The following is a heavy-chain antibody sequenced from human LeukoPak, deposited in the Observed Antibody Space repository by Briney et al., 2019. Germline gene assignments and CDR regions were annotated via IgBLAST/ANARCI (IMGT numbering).Heavy chain of an antibody. V-gene: IGHV4-34*08. J-gene: IGHJ5*02. Sequence: GSLRLSCAASGFTFSDYYMSWMRQAPGKGLEWIGEINHSGSTNYNPSLKSRVTISVDTSKNQFSLKLSSVTAADTAVYYCAISSGWFDPWGQGTLVTVSS. CDR2: INHSGST. D-gene: IGHD6-19*01. CDR1: GFTFSDYY. CDR3: AISSGWFDP.